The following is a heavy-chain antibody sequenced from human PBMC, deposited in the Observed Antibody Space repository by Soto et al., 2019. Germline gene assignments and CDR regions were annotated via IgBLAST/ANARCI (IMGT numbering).Heavy chain of an antibody. V-gene: IGHV3-48*01. Sequence: GGSLRLSCAASGFTFSSYSMNWVRQAPGKGLEWVSYISSSSSTIYYADSVKGRFTISRDNAKNSLYLQMNSLRAEDTAVYYCARDAWGVVAATLDAFDIWGQGTMVTVSS. CDR3: ARDAWGVVAATLDAFDI. CDR2: ISSSSSTI. D-gene: IGHD2-15*01. CDR1: GFTFSSYS. J-gene: IGHJ3*02.